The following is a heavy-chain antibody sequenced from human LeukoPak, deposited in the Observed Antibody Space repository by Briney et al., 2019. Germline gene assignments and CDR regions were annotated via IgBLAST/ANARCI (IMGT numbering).Heavy chain of an antibody. J-gene: IGHJ3*02. V-gene: IGHV4-61*08. Sequence: SQTLSLTCTVSGGSISSGGYYWSWTRQPPGKGLEWNGYIYYSGSTNYNPSLKSRVTISVDTSKDQFSLKLSSVTAADTAVYYCAIRGATSAFDIWGQGTMVTVSS. D-gene: IGHD1-26*01. CDR1: GGSISSGGYY. CDR3: AIRGATSAFDI. CDR2: IYYSGST.